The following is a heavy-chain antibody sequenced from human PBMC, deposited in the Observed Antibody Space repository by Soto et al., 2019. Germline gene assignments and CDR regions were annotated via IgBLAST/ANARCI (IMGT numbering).Heavy chain of an antibody. D-gene: IGHD3-16*01. J-gene: IGHJ4*02. CDR2: MSSSRST. CDR1: GGSISSNHYY. V-gene: IGHV4-39*01. CDR3: ASHLRPTNCGGGYFDY. Sequence: QLQLQESGPGLVKPSETLSLTCFVSGGSISSNHYYWGWIRQPPGQGLEWIGSMSSSRSTYYNPSLKSRVTIAVDTSKNQSSLTLTSVTAADPAVYYCASHLRPTNCGGGYFDYWGQGPLVTVSS.